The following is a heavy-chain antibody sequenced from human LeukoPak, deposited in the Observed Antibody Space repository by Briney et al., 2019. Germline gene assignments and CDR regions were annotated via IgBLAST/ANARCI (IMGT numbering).Heavy chain of an antibody. V-gene: IGHV1-2*02. Sequence: ASVTVSFKASGYTFTSYYMHWVRQAPGQGLEWMGWINPNSGGTNYAQKFQGRVTMTRDTSISTAYMELSRLRSDDTAVYYCARVTLIVVPYFDYWGQGTLVTVSS. D-gene: IGHD3-22*01. CDR2: INPNSGGT. J-gene: IGHJ4*02. CDR1: GYTFTSYY. CDR3: ARVTLIVVPYFDY.